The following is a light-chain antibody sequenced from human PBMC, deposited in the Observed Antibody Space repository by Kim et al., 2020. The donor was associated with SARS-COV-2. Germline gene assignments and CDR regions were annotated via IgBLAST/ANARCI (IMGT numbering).Light chain of an antibody. CDR3: SSYTRSSSFG. CDR2: VVS. V-gene: IGLV2-14*04. Sequence: GQSHDLSCTISSGDIGAYNFVSWYQQHPSKAPKLMIYVVSKRPSGVSDRCSGSKSGNTASLTISGLQAEDEAYYYCSSYTRSSSFGFGGGTQLTVL. CDR1: SGDIGAYNF. J-gene: IGLJ3*02.